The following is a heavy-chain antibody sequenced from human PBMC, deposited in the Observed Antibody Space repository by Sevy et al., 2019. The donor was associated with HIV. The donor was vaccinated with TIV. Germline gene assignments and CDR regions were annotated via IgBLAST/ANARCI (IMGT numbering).Heavy chain of an antibody. J-gene: IGHJ4*02. CDR3: ARDEGGYDPLDY. CDR2: ISYSAEYI. CDR1: GFTLTSYT. Sequence: GGSLRLSCATSGFTLTSYTMNWVCQAPGKGLEWVSSISYSAEYIYYADSVKGRFTISRDNAKNSLFLQMNSLRVEDTAVYYCARDEGGYDPLDYWGQGTLVTVSS. V-gene: IGHV3-21*01. D-gene: IGHD3-16*01.